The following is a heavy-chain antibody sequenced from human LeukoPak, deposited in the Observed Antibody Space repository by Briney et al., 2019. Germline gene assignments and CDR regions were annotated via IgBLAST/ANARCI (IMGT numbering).Heavy chain of an antibody. Sequence: GGSLRLSCAASGFTVSSNYMSWVRQAPGKGLEWVSVIYSGGSTYYADSVKGRFTISRDNSKNTLYLQMNSLRGEDTAVYYCARGGIGVAGDFEYWGQGTLVTVSS. CDR1: GFTVSSNY. D-gene: IGHD6-19*01. J-gene: IGHJ4*02. CDR3: ARGGIGVAGDFEY. V-gene: IGHV3-53*01. CDR2: IYSGGST.